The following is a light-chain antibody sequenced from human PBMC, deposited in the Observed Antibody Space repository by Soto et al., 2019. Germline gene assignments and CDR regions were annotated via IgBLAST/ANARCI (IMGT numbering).Light chain of an antibody. CDR3: QQYGSSPWT. CDR1: QSVSSY. V-gene: IGKV3-20*01. Sequence: EIVLTQSPATLSLSPGERATLSCRASQSVSSYLAWYQQKPGQAPRPLIYGASSRAIGISDRFSGSGSGTDFTLTISRLEPEDFAVYYCQQYGSSPWTFGQGTKVEIK. CDR2: GAS. J-gene: IGKJ1*01.